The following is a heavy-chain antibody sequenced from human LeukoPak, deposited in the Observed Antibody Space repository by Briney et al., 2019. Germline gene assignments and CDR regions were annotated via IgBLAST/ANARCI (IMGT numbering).Heavy chain of an antibody. CDR1: GFTFSSYG. Sequence: PGRSLRLSCAASGFTFSSYGMHWVRQAPGKGLEWVAVISYDGSNKYYADSVKGRFTISRDNSKNTLYLQMNSLRAEDTAVYCCAKDHLYYDSSGYPYWGQGTLVTVSS. V-gene: IGHV3-30*18. D-gene: IGHD3-22*01. J-gene: IGHJ4*02. CDR3: AKDHLYYDSSGYPY. CDR2: ISYDGSNK.